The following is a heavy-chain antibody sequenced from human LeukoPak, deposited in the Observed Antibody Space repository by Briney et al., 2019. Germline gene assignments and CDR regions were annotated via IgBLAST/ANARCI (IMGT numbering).Heavy chain of an antibody. D-gene: IGHD2-2*01. V-gene: IGHV3-30*04. Sequence: GGSLRLSCAASGFTFSSYAMHWVRQAPGKGLEWVAVISYDGSNKYYADSEKGRFTISRDNSKNTLYLQMNSLRAEDTAMYYCAREVVPHTYYYYGMDVWGKGTTVTVSS. CDR2: ISYDGSNK. CDR1: GFTFSSYA. J-gene: IGHJ6*04. CDR3: AREVVPHTYYYYGMDV.